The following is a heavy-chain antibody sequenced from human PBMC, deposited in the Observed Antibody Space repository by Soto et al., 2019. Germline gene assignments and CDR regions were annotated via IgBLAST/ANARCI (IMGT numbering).Heavy chain of an antibody. Sequence: QVQLVQSGAEVKKPGSSVKVSCKASGGTFSSYAISWVRQVPGQGLEWMGGIIPIFGTANYAQKFQGRVTITADESTSTAYMELSSLRSEDTAVYYCASGQSVGAIFGVEYYYYGMDVWGQGTTVTVSS. CDR1: GGTFSSYA. J-gene: IGHJ6*02. CDR2: IIPIFGTA. CDR3: ASGQSVGAIFGVEYYYYGMDV. D-gene: IGHD3-3*01. V-gene: IGHV1-69*01.